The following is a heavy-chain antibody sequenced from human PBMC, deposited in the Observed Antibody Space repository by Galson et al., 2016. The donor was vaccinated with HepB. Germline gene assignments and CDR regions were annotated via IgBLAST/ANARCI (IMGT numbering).Heavy chain of an antibody. CDR2: ISFDGNQK. CDR3: ARDSTAMVGRMNFYGLGV. CDR1: GFTFSNNA. D-gene: IGHD5-18*01. Sequence: SLRLSCAGSGFTFSNNAMHWFRQAPGKGPEWVAAISFDGNQKTYADSVKGRITNSRDNSKSALYLQINRLRTDDTGVYYCARDSTAMVGRMNFYGLGVWGQGTTVTVSS. V-gene: IGHV3-30-3*01. J-gene: IGHJ6*02.